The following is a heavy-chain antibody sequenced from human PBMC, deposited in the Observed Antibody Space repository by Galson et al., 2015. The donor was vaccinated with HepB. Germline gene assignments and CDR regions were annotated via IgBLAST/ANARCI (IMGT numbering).Heavy chain of an antibody. J-gene: IGHJ3*01. CDR1: GFNFTTYW. CDR2: IYPADSDI. CDR3: ARLPGQCTGTNCYDAFDV. V-gene: IGHV5-51*03. D-gene: IGHD2-2*01. Sequence: QSGAEVKKPGESLKISCKTSGFNFTTYWIGWVRQMPGKGLEWMGIIYPADSDIRQSPSFKGQVTMSADKSTTTAFLQWSSLKASDSAMYYCARLPGQCTGTNCYDAFDVWGQGTMVVVSS.